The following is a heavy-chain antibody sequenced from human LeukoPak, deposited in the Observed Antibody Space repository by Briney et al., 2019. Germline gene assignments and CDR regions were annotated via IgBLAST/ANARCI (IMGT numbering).Heavy chain of an antibody. V-gene: IGHV3-21*01. CDR3: ARDREYSSSSCMDV. CDR1: GFTFSSHS. CDR2: ISSSSSYI. Sequence: GGSLRLSCAASGFTFSSHSMNWVRQAPGKGLEWVSSISSSSSYIYYADSVKGRFTISRDNAKNSLYLQMNSLRAEDTAVYYCARDREYSSSSCMDVWGQGTTVTVSS. J-gene: IGHJ6*02. D-gene: IGHD6-6*01.